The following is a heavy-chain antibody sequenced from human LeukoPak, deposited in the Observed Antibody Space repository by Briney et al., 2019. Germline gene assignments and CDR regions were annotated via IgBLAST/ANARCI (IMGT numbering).Heavy chain of an antibody. J-gene: IGHJ3*02. CDR1: GYTFTNYA. V-gene: IGHV7-4-1*02. CDR2: INPNTGNP. CDR3: ARRVKGHAFDI. Sequence: AASVKVSCKASGYTFTNYAMNWVRQAPGQGLEWMGWINPNTGNPTYAQGFTGRFVFSLDTSVTTTYLQISTLKAEDTAVYYCARRVKGHAFDIWGQGTMVTVSS. D-gene: IGHD2-21*01.